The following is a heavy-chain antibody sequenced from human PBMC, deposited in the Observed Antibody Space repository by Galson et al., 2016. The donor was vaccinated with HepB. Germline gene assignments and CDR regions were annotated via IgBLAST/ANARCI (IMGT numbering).Heavy chain of an antibody. CDR3: ARDYYYDSSGYYRPYDY. J-gene: IGHJ4*02. CDR2: ISTINGYT. CDR1: GYTFIGYA. Sequence: VKVSCKASGYTFIGYAISWVRQAPGQGLEWMGWISTINGYTNYAQKIQGRVTMTTDSSTTTAYMELRSLRPDDTAVYYCARDYYYDSSGYYRPYDYWGQGTLVTVSS. V-gene: IGHV1-18*01. D-gene: IGHD3-22*01.